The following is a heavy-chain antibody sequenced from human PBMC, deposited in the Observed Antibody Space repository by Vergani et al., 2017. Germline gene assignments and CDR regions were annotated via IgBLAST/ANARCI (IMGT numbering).Heavy chain of an antibody. Sequence: EVQLLESGGDLVQPGGSLRLSCAASGFTFIMHAMSWVRQTAEKGLEWVANIKQDGSEDYYVDSVKGRCTITRDNAKKFIYLQMNSLRADDTAVYYCVRGGLAPLYNWFDPGGQGTRVTVSS. J-gene: IGHJ5*01. D-gene: IGHD5-12*01. CDR3: VRGGLAPLYNWFDP. V-gene: IGHV3-7*01. CDR2: IKQDGSED. CDR1: GFTFIMHA.